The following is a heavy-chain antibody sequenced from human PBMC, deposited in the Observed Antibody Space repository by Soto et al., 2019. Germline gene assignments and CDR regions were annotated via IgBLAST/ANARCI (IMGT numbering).Heavy chain of an antibody. CDR3: ARERYSSSWFFDY. CDR1: GGSISSGGYY. D-gene: IGHD6-13*01. V-gene: IGHV4-31*03. CDR2: IYYSGST. J-gene: IGHJ4*02. Sequence: TLSLTCTVSGGSISSGGYYWSWNRQHPVKGLEWIGYIYYSGSTYYNPSLKSRVTISVDTSKNQFSLKLSSVTAADTAVYYCARERYSSSWFFDYWGQGTLVTVSS.